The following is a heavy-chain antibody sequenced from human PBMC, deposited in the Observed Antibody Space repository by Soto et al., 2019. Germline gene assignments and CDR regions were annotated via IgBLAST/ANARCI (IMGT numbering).Heavy chain of an antibody. V-gene: IGHV3-33*01. D-gene: IGHD3-22*01. CDR1: GFTFSSYG. Sequence: QVQLVESGGGVVQPGRSLRLSCAASGFTFSSYGMHWVRQAPGKGLEWVAVIWYDGSNKYYADSVKGRFTISRDNSKNTLYLQMNSLRAEDTAVYYCARDRDYYDSSGYWAYWGQGTLVTVSS. J-gene: IGHJ4*02. CDR3: ARDRDYYDSSGYWAY. CDR2: IWYDGSNK.